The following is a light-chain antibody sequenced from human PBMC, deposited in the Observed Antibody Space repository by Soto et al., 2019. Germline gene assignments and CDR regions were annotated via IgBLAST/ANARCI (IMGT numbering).Light chain of an antibody. CDR3: QQYGSSPVT. V-gene: IGKV3-20*01. CDR2: GTS. Sequence: DIVLTQSPATLSLSPGEIAALSCRASQSVTSNYLAWYQQKPGQAPSLIIYGTSIRATGISDRFSGSGSGTDFTLNVSRLKPEDFAVYFCQQYGSSPVTFGGGTRVE. J-gene: IGKJ4*01. CDR1: QSVTSNY.